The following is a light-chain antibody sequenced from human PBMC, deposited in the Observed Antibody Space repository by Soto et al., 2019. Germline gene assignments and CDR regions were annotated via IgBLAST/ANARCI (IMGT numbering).Light chain of an antibody. Sequence: QSVLTQPPSASGTPGQRVTISCSGSSSNIGRNYDYWYQQLPGTAPKLLIYRNNQRPSGVPDRCSGSKSCTSASLAISGLGSEDDADYLCATWDDSDFVLGGGTKLTVL. J-gene: IGLJ2*01. CDR3: ATWDDSDFV. CDR2: RNN. CDR1: SSNIGRNY. V-gene: IGLV1-47*01.